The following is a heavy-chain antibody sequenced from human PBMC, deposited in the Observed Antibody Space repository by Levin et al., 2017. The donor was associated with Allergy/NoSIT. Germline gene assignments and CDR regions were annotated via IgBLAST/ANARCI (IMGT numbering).Heavy chain of an antibody. D-gene: IGHD6-13*01. Sequence: MASETLSLTCTVSGDSVSSGSYYWNWIRQPPGTGLEWIGYIYDSGNTNYNPSFKSRVTISIDTSKNQFSLNLSSVTAADTAVYFCARDHSKSWFDHHYFEYWGQGTLVTVSS. J-gene: IGHJ4*02. CDR3: ARDHSKSWFDHHYFEY. CDR2: IYDSGNT. CDR1: GDSVSSGSYY. V-gene: IGHV4-61*01.